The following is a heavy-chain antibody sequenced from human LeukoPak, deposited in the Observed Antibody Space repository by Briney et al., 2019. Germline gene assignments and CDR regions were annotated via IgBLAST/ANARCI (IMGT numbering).Heavy chain of an antibody. CDR1: GGSFSGYY. V-gene: IGHV4-34*01. CDR2: INHSGTT. J-gene: IGHJ4*02. Sequence: SETLSLTCAVYGGSFSGYYWSWIRQPPGKGLEWIGEINHSGTTNYNPSLKSRVTLSVDTSKNQFSLKLSPVTAADTAVYYCARSYSGYDAVDYWGQGTLVTVSS. D-gene: IGHD5-12*01. CDR3: ARSYSGYDAVDY.